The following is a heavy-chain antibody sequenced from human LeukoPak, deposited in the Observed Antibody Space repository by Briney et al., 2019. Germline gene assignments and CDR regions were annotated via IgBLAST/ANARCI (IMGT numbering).Heavy chain of an antibody. CDR1: GGSISSGGYS. CDR2: IYHSGST. Sequence: PSETLSLTCAVSGGSISSGGYSWSWIRQPPGKGLEWIGYIYHSGSTYYNPSLKSRVTISVDTSKNQFSPKLSSVTAADTAVYYCASIAAAGIDYWGQGTLVTVSS. J-gene: IGHJ4*02. D-gene: IGHD6-13*01. CDR3: ASIAAAGIDY. V-gene: IGHV4-30-2*01.